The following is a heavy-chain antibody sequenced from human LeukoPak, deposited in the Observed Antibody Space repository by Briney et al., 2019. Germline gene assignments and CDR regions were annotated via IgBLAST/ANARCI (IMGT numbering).Heavy chain of an antibody. CDR3: ARGGGIVVVPAAVVTWFDP. D-gene: IGHD2-2*01. V-gene: IGHV4-34*01. J-gene: IGHJ5*02. CDR2: INHSGST. Sequence: PSETLSLTCAVYGGSFSGYYWSWIRQPPGKGLERIGEINHSGSTNYNPSLKSRVTISVDTSKNQFSLKLSSVTAADTAVYYCARGGGIVVVPAAVVTWFDPWGQGTLVTVSS. CDR1: GGSFSGYY.